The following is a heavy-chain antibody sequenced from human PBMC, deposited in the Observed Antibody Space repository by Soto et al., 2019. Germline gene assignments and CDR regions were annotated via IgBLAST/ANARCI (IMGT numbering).Heavy chain of an antibody. J-gene: IGHJ5*01. V-gene: IGHV4-30-4*02. Sequence: PSYSPYIRRTVCSETIYSGEYYGRWIRQPPGKGLEWLADISSRGTVYYTPSLKGRHTISMVTSKNQFSLRLRSVTAADTAVYFCARGRTVSSRPIDSSGQRPFVT. CDR3: ARGRTVSSRPIDS. CDR2: ISSRGTV. CDR1: SETIYSGEYY. D-gene: IGHD4-17*01.